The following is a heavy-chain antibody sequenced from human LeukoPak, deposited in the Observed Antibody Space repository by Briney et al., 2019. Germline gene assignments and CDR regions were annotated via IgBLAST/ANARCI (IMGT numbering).Heavy chain of an antibody. CDR1: GFTVTSKY. Sequence: GGSLRLSCAGSGFTVTSKYMNWVRQAPGKGREWVSVIYSGGSTYYADSVKGRFTISRDNSKNTVYLQINSLRAEDTAVYYCAGVTPYYFDYWGQGTPVTLSS. V-gene: IGHV3-66*01. CDR3: AGVTPYYFDY. J-gene: IGHJ4*02. CDR2: IYSGGST. D-gene: IGHD5-18*01.